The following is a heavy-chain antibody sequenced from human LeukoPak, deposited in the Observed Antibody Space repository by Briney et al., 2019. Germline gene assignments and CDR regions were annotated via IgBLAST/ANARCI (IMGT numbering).Heavy chain of an antibody. D-gene: IGHD3-22*01. CDR1: GYTFSSFS. V-gene: IGHV3-21*01. J-gene: IGHJ4*02. CDR3: ARLRRNSDSSGYYYYYDY. CDR2: ISVRGNYI. Sequence: PGGSLRLSCVASGYTFSSFSINWVRQAPGKGLEWVSSISVRGNYIYYADSVRGRFIISRDDARNSLYLQMDSLRGDDTAVYYCARLRRNSDSSGYYYYYDYWGQGTLVTVSS.